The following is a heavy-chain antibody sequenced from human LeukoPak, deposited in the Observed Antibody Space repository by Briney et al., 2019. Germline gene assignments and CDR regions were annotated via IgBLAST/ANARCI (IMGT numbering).Heavy chain of an antibody. J-gene: IGHJ4*02. CDR3: ARDKFIAVAGTFDY. CDR1: GGSISSSSHY. V-gene: IGHV4-39*02. CDR2: IYYSGST. D-gene: IGHD6-19*01. Sequence: SETLSLTCTVSGGSISSSSHYWGWIRQPPGKGLEWIGSIYYSGSTYYNPSLKSRVTISVDTSKNQFSLKLSSVTAADTAVYYCARDKFIAVAGTFDYWGQGTLVTVSS.